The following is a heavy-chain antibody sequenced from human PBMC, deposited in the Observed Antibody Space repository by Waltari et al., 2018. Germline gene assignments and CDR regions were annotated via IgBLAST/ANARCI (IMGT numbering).Heavy chain of an antibody. V-gene: IGHV4-34*01. Sequence: QVQLQQWGAGLSKPSETLSLTCAAHVGSFSGYYWCWIRQSPGKGLAWIGEINYSGRTNYNPSLKSRVTISIDTSKTQFSLELTSVTGADTAVYYCAGTPVGVTFLYFDYWGQGTLVTVSS. D-gene: IGHD1-26*01. CDR2: INYSGRT. CDR3: AGTPVGVTFLYFDY. CDR1: VGSFSGYY. J-gene: IGHJ4*02.